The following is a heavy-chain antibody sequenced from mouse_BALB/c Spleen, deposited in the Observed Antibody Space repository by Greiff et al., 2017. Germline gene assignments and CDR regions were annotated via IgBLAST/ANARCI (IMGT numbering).Heavy chain of an antibody. CDR2: ISTYYGDA. V-gene: IGHV1S137*01. CDR3: ARDGPGLRLMDY. J-gene: IGHJ4*01. CDR1: GYTFTDYA. D-gene: IGHD2-4*01. Sequence: QVQLQQSGAELVRPGVSVKISCKGSGYTFTDYAMHWVKQSHAKSLEWIGVISTYYGDASYNQKFKGKATMTVDKSSSTAYMELARLTSEDSAIYYRARDGPGLRLMDYWGQGTSVTVSS.